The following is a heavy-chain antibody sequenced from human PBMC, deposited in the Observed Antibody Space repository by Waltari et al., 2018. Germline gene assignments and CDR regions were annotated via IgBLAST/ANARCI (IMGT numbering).Heavy chain of an antibody. D-gene: IGHD5-12*01. V-gene: IGHV3-7*01. Sequence: EVQLVESGGGLVKPGGSLRLSCAASGFTFSSYWMSWVRQAPGKGLEWVANIKQDGSEKYYVDSVKGRFTISRDNAKNSLYLQMNSLRAEDTAVYYCARDSRIVATIKTDYWGQGTLVTVSS. CDR3: ARDSRIVATIKTDY. CDR2: IKQDGSEK. CDR1: GFTFSSYW. J-gene: IGHJ4*02.